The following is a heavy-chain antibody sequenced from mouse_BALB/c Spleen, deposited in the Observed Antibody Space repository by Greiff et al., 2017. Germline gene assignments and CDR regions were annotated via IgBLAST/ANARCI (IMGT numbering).Heavy chain of an antibody. V-gene: IGHV3-8*02. Sequence: EVQLQQSGPSLVKPSQTLSLTCSVTGDSITSGYWNWIRKFPGNKLEYMGYISYSGSTYYNPSLKSRISITRDTSKNQYYLQLNSVTTEDTATYYCARSPFYYGSSYWYFDVWGAGTTVTVSS. CDR1: GDSITSGY. D-gene: IGHD1-1*01. CDR2: ISYSGST. CDR3: ARSPFYYGSSYWYFDV. J-gene: IGHJ1*01.